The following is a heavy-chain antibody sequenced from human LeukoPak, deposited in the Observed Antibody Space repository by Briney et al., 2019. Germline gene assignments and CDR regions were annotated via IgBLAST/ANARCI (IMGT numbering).Heavy chain of an antibody. CDR1: GYTFTGYY. D-gene: IGHD4-11*01. CDR2: INPNSGGT. J-gene: IGHJ4*02. Sequence: ASVKVSCKASGYTFTGYYMHWVRQAPGQGLEWMGWINPNSGGTNYAQKFQGRVTMTRDTSISTAYMELSRLRSDDTAVYYCAREVPGSNQIFDYWGQRTLVTVSS. V-gene: IGHV1-2*02. CDR3: AREVPGSNQIFDY.